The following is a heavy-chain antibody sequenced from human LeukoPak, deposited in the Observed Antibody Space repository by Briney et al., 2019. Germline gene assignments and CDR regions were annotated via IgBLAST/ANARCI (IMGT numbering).Heavy chain of an antibody. CDR2: IFPGDFEL. V-gene: IGHV5-51*01. J-gene: IGHJ6*02. Sequence: GESLKISCKGSGYSFTDYWIGWVRQMPGKGLEWMGIIFPGDFELKYSPSFQGQVIISVDKSIDTAYLQWSSLQASDTAMYYCARHGLEGCRGGMCYRSFHYYGMDVWAKGPRSPSP. CDR1: GYSFTDYW. D-gene: IGHD2-15*01. CDR3: ARHGLEGCRGGMCYRSFHYYGMDV.